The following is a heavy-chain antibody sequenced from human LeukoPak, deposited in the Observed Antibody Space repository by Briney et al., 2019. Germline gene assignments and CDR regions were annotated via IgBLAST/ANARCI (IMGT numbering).Heavy chain of an antibody. CDR2: IYTSGST. J-gene: IGHJ4*02. V-gene: IGHV4-61*02. Sequence: SETLSLTCTVSGGSISSGSYYWSWIRQPAGKGLEWIGRIYTSGSTNYNPSLKSRVTISVDTSKNQFSLKLSSVTAADTAVYYCAVGLYFDYWGQGTLVTVSS. CDR1: GGSISSGSYY. D-gene: IGHD1-26*01. CDR3: AVGLYFDY.